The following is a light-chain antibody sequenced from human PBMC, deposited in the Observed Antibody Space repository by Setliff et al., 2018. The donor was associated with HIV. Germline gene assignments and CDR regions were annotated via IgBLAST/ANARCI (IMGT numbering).Light chain of an antibody. CDR3: KSYTGSSPLYV. J-gene: IGLJ1*01. CDR1: NSDVGGYNY. Sequence: QSALTQPASVSVSPGQSITISCTGTNSDVGGYNYVSWYQQHPGKAPKLLIYDVSDRPSGISRRFSGSRSGNTASLTISGLQAEDEADYYCKSYTGSSPLYVFGTGTKSPS. CDR2: DVS. V-gene: IGLV2-14*03.